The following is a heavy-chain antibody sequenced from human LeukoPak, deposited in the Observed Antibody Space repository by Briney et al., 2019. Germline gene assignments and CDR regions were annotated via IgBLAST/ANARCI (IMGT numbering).Heavy chain of an antibody. CDR3: ARDRGAVTKFPYYYYYMDV. CDR1: GDSISSSNSY. D-gene: IGHD4-11*01. V-gene: IGHV4-39*02. Sequence: SETLSLTCTVSGDSISSSNSYWGWIRQPPGKGLEWIGSIYYSGNTYYNASLKSRVTISVDTSKNQFSLKLTSVTAADTAVYYCARDRGAVTKFPYYYYYMDVWGKGTTVTVSS. J-gene: IGHJ6*03. CDR2: IYYSGNT.